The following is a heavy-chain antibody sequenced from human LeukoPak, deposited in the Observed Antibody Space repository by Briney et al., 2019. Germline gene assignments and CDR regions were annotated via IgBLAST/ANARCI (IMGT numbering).Heavy chain of an antibody. CDR2: INHSGGT. J-gene: IGHJ6*02. V-gene: IGHV4-34*01. D-gene: IGHD3-3*01. Sequence: SETLSLTCAVYGGSFSGYYWSWIRQPPGKGLEWIGEINHSGGTNYNPSLKSRVTISVDTSKNQFSLKLSSVTAADTAVYYCARDLRFLEWLASDGMDVWGQGTTVTVSS. CDR3: ARDLRFLEWLASDGMDV. CDR1: GGSFSGYY.